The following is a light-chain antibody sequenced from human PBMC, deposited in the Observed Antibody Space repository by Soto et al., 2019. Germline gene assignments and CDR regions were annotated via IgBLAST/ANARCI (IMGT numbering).Light chain of an antibody. V-gene: IGLV1-40*01. CDR3: QSYDSSLRGYV. Sequence: QSVLTQPPSVSGAPGQTVIISCSGSISNLGAPYDVNWFRQLPGTVPRLLIYGNNNRPSGVPDRFSGSKSGTSASLAITGLQAEDEADYYCQSYDSSLRGYVFGTGTKVTVL. CDR1: ISNLGAPYD. J-gene: IGLJ1*01. CDR2: GNN.